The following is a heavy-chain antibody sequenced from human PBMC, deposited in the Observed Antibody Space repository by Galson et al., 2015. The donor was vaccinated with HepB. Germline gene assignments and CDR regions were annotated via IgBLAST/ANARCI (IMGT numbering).Heavy chain of an antibody. Sequence: SLRLSCAASGFTFSSYSMNWVRQPPGKGLEWVSSISGSSSYIYYADSVKGRFTISRDNAKNSLDLQMNSLRAEDTAVYYCARSGSYYYWGQGTLVTVSS. CDR1: GFTFSSYS. V-gene: IGHV3-21*01. D-gene: IGHD1-26*01. J-gene: IGHJ4*02. CDR3: ARSGSYYY. CDR2: ISGSSSYI.